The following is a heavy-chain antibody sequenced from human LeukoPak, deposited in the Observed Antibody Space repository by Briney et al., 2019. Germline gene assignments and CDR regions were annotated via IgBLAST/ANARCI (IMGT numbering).Heavy chain of an antibody. CDR3: ARGVLKGWFDP. CDR2: IYYSGST. V-gene: IGHV4-59*01. J-gene: IGHJ5*02. D-gene: IGHD6-13*01. Sequence: PSETLSLTCTVSGGSISSYYWSWIRQPPGKGLEWIGYIYYSGSTNYNPSLKSRVTISVDTSKNQFSLKLSSVTAADTAVYYCARGVLKGWFDPWGQGTLVTVSS. CDR1: GGSISSYY.